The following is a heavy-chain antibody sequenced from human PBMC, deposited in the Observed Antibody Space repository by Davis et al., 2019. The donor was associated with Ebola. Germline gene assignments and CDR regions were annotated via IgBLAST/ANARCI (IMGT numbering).Heavy chain of an antibody. V-gene: IGHV4-39*01. CDR3: AKLRGIEATFSQYYYMDV. Sequence: PSETLSLTCTVSGGSITSSEYYWDWIRQPPGKGLDWIGSIYYYGNTYYNPSLSSRVTISVDTSKNQFSLKLSSVTAADTAVYYCAKLRGIEATFSQYYYMDVWGKGTTVTVSS. J-gene: IGHJ6*03. D-gene: IGHD5-12*01. CDR2: IYYYGNT. CDR1: GGSITSSEYY.